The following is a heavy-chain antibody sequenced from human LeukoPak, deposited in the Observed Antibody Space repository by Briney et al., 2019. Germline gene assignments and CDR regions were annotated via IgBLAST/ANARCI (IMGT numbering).Heavy chain of an antibody. J-gene: IGHJ4*02. V-gene: IGHV4-34*01. CDR2: INHSGST. CDR3: ARVLGVTITFDY. Sequence: SETLSLTCAVYGVSFSGYYWSWIRQPPGKGLEWIGEINHSGSTNYNPSLKSRVTISVDTSKNQFSLKLSSVTAADTAVYYCARVLGVTITFDYWGQGTLVTVSS. CDR1: GVSFSGYY. D-gene: IGHD2-8*01.